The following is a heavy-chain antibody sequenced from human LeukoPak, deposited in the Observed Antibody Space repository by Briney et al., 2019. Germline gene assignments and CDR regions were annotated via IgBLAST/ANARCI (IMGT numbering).Heavy chain of an antibody. V-gene: IGHV1-8*01. D-gene: IGHD1-26*01. J-gene: IGHJ5*02. CDR2: MNPNSGNT. CDR3: ARVGATGDWFDP. Sequence: GASVKVSCKASGYTFTSYDINWVRQATGQGLEWMGWMNPNSGNTGYAQKLQGRVTMTTDTSTSTAYMELRSLRSDDTAVYYCARVGATGDWFDPWGQGTLVTVSS. CDR1: GYTFTSYD.